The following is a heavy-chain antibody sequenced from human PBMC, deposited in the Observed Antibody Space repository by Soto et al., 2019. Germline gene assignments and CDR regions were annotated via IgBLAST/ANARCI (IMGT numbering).Heavy chain of an antibody. CDR2: ISSSSTYI. J-gene: IGHJ4*01. D-gene: IGHD3-10*01. Sequence: GGSLRLSCTASGFSFSLYGISWVRQAPGKGLEWVSSISSSSTYIYYADSLKGRFTISRDNSKNSLFLQINSLRAEDTAVYYCARESLGDFSSAPSFDNCGHGTLVTVSS. V-gene: IGHV3-21*01. CDR3: ARESLGDFSSAPSFDN. CDR1: GFSFSLYG.